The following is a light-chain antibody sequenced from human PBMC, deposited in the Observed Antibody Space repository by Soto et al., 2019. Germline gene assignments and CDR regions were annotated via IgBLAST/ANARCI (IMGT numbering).Light chain of an antibody. CDR1: SGSIASNY. CDR3: QSYDSSNRNVV. CDR2: EDN. Sequence: NFMLTQPHSVSESPGKTVTISCTRSSGSIASNYVQWYQQRPGSAPTTVIYEDNQRPSGVPDRFSGSIDSSSNSASLTISGLKTEDEADYYCQSYDSSNRNVVFGGGTKLTGL. J-gene: IGLJ2*01. V-gene: IGLV6-57*04.